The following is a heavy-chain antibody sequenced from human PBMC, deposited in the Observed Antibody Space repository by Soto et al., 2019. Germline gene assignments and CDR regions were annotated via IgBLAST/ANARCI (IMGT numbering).Heavy chain of an antibody. V-gene: IGHV3-7*05. CDR2: IKQDGSEQ. J-gene: IGHJ6*02. CDR1: GFTFGGYW. CDR3: AREAV. Sequence: EVQLVESGGGLVQPGGSLRLSCAASGFTFGGYWMSWVRQAPGKGLEWVANIKQDGSEQFYVDSVKGRFTISRDNATNSLYLQMNSLRAEDTAVYYCAREAVWGQGTTVTVSS.